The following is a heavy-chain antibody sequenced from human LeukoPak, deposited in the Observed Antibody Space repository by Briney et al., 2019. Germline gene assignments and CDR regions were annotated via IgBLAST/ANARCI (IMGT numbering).Heavy chain of an antibody. CDR3: ARDLPRMWFGELLFGY. CDR1: GFTVSSNY. Sequence: GGSLRLSCAASGFTVSSNYMSWVRQAPGKGLEWVSVIYSGGSTYYADSVKGRFTISRDNSKNTLYLQMNSLRAEDTAVYYCARDLPRMWFGELLFGYWGQGTLVTVSS. V-gene: IGHV3-53*05. J-gene: IGHJ4*02. D-gene: IGHD3-10*01. CDR2: IYSGGST.